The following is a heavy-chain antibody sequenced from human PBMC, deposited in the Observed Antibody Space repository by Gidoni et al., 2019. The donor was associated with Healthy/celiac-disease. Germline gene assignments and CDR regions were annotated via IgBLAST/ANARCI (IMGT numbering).Heavy chain of an antibody. J-gene: IGHJ6*02. V-gene: IGHV1-8*01. Sequence: QVQLVQSGAEVKKPGASVKVSCQASGYTFTSYDINWVRQATGQGLEWMGWVNPNSGNTGYAQKFQGRVTMTRNTSISTAYMELSSLRSEDTAVYYCARLGVTSSFPYYYYGMDVWGQGTTVTVSS. CDR3: ARLGVTSSFPYYYYGMDV. CDR2: VNPNSGNT. CDR1: GYTFTSYD. D-gene: IGHD4-4*01.